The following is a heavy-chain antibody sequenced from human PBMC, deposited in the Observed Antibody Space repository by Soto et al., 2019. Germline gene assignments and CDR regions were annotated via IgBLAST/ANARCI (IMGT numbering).Heavy chain of an antibody. J-gene: IGHJ6*02. CDR1: GGTFSTYG. Sequence: QVQLVQSGAEVRKPGSSVTVSCKASGGTFSTYGITWVRQAPGQGLEWMGNIIPLIGTANYAQRFRGRVPITADESTTTAYMELTSLRSEDTAVYYCARVVMPTVPASFYYGLDVWGQGTTVTVSS. CDR3: ARVVMPTVPASFYYGLDV. CDR2: IIPLIGTA. D-gene: IGHD4-4*01. V-gene: IGHV1-69*18.